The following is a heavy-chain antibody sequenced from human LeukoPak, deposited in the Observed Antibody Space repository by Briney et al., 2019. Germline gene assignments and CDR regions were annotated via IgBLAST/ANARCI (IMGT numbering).Heavy chain of an antibody. CDR3: ATTTTPSRTAYSSSWYFPHPPRGGYWFDP. CDR2: IYYSGST. V-gene: IGHV4-39*01. D-gene: IGHD6-13*01. CDR1: GGSISSSSYY. J-gene: IGHJ5*02. Sequence: PSETLSLTCTVSGGSISSSSYYWGWIRQPPGKGLEWIGSIYYSGSTYYNPSLKSRVTISVDTSKNQFSLKLSSVTAADTAVYYCATTTTPSRTAYSSSWYFPHPPRGGYWFDPWGQGTLVTVSS.